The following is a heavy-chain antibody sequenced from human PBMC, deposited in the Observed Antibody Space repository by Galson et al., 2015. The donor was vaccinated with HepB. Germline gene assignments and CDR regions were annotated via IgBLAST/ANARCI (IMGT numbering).Heavy chain of an antibody. D-gene: IGHD3-10*01. Sequence: SETLSLTCTVSGGSISSYYWSWIRQPAGKGLEWIGRIYTSGSTNYNPSLKSRVTMSVDTSKNQFSLKLSSVTAADTAVYYCAGRYGLGNYYTTWFDPWGQGTLVTVSS. CDR2: IYTSGST. CDR1: GGSISSYY. CDR3: AGRYGLGNYYTTWFDP. V-gene: IGHV4-4*07. J-gene: IGHJ5*02.